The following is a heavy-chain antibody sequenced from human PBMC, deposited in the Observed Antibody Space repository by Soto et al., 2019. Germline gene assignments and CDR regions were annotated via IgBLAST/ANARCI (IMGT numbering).Heavy chain of an antibody. V-gene: IGHV1-18*01. Sequence: ASVKVSCKASGYTFTSYGISWVRQAPGQGLEWMGWISAYNGNTNYAQKLQGRVTMTTDTSTSTAYMELRSLRSDDTAVYYCASRGDPVGYYYYYGMDVWGQGTTVTVSS. CDR3: ASRGDPVGYYYYYGMDV. CDR2: ISAYNGNT. CDR1: GYTFTSYG. D-gene: IGHD2-21*02. J-gene: IGHJ6*02.